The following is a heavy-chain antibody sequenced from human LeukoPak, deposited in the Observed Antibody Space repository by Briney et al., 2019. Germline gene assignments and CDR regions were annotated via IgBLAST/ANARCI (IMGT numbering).Heavy chain of an antibody. V-gene: IGHV1-18*01. D-gene: IGHD6-19*01. Sequence: ASVKVSCKASGYTFTNYGISWVRQAPGQGLEWMGWISGYNGNTKYAQKLQGSVTLTTDTSTSTAYMELRSLRSDDTAVYYCARGGSGWYSDYWGQGTLVTVSS. CDR2: ISGYNGNT. CDR1: GYTFTNYG. J-gene: IGHJ4*02. CDR3: ARGGSGWYSDY.